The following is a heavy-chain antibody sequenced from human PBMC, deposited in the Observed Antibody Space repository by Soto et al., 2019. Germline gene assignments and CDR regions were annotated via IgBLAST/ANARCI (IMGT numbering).Heavy chain of an antibody. CDR3: AIHLTILGVAQLDS. CDR2: IYYSGST. Sequence: SETLSLTCTVSGGSISSSSYYWGWIRQPPGKGLEWIGSIYYSGSTYYNPSLKSRVTISVDTSKTQFSLKLNSVTAADTAVYYWAIHLTILGVAQLDSWGQGNLVTVYS. V-gene: IGHV4-39*01. J-gene: IGHJ5*01. D-gene: IGHD3-3*01. CDR1: GGSISSSSYY.